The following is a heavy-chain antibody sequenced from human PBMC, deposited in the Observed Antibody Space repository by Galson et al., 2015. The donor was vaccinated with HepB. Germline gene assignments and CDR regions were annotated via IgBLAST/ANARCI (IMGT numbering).Heavy chain of an antibody. D-gene: IGHD2-21*01. CDR3: AKYGKAAFRGMFMIAGSSDALDA. CDR1: EFTFSSYA. Sequence: SLRLSCAVSEFTFSSYAMSWVRQAPGKGLEWLSYISASGGSIYYADSVKGRFTVSRDNAKNTLYLHMNTLRAEDTALYSCAKYGKAAFRGMFMIAGSSDALDAWGPGTMVPVSS. V-gene: IGHV3-23*01. CDR2: ISASGGSI. J-gene: IGHJ3*01.